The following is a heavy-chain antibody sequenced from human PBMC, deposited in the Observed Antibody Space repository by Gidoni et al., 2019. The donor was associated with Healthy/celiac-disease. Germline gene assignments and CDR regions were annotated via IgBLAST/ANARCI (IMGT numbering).Heavy chain of an antibody. CDR1: ALTFSSYC. J-gene: IGHJ4*02. Sequence: EVQLVESGGCLVQRGGSLSLSCAHSALTFSSYCISWVRQATGKGLEWVDKIKEKGSEKYYRDYVKGRLNMYRDNAKNAVYVEMNSLRAEDTAVYYGAREQGTGDWGQGTLVTVSS. D-gene: IGHD2-8*02. V-gene: IGHV3-7*01. CDR2: IKEKGSEK. CDR3: AREQGTGD.